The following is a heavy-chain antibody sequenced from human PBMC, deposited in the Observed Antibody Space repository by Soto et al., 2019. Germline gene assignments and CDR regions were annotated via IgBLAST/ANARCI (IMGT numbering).Heavy chain of an antibody. J-gene: IGHJ4*02. V-gene: IGHV3-23*01. D-gene: IGHD6-19*01. Sequence: SLRLSCAASGFTFSSYAMSWVRQAPGKGLEWVSAISGSGGSTYYADSVKGRFTISRDNSKNTLYLQMNSLRAEDTAVYYCAKDSEGYSSGWYDYWGQGTLVTVSS. CDR3: AKDSEGYSSGWYDY. CDR1: GFTFSSYA. CDR2: ISGSGGST.